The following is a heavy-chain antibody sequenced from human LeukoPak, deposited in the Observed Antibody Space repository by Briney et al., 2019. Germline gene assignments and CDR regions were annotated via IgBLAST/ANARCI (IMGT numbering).Heavy chain of an antibody. CDR2: IYYSGST. V-gene: IGHV4-59*01. CDR1: GGSFSGYY. Sequence: SETLSLTCAVYGGSFSGYYWSWIRQPPGKGLEWIGYIYYSGSTNYNPSLKSRVTISVDTSKNQFSLKLSSVTAADTAVYYCARVREGDIDYWGQGTLVTVSS. CDR3: ARVREGDIDY. J-gene: IGHJ4*02. D-gene: IGHD3-16*01.